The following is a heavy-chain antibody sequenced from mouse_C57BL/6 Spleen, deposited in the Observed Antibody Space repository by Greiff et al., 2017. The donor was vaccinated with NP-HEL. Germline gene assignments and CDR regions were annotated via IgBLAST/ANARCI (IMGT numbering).Heavy chain of an antibody. D-gene: IGHD1-1*01. J-gene: IGHJ4*01. CDR1: GYTFTDYE. V-gene: IGHV1-15*01. Sequence: QVQLKESGAELVRPGASVTLSCKASGYTFTDYEMHWVKQTPVHGLEWIGAIDPETGGTAYNQKFKGKAILTADKSSSTAYMELRSLTSEDSAVYYCTRITTVVRYYAMDYWGQGTSVTVSS. CDR3: TRITTVVRYYAMDY. CDR2: IDPETGGT.